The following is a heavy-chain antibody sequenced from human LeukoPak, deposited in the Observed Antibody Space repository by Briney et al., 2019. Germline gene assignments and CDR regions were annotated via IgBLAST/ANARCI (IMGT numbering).Heavy chain of an antibody. CDR3: TTDSGTYCSSTSCLNTH. V-gene: IGHV3-15*01. Sequence: GGSLRLSCAASGFTFSSYWMSWVRQAPGKGLEWVGRIKSKTDGGTTDYAAPVKGRFTISRDDSKNTLYLQMNSLKTEDTAVYYCTTDSGTYCSSTSCLNTHWGQGTLVTVSS. CDR2: IKSKTDGGTT. J-gene: IGHJ4*02. D-gene: IGHD2-2*01. CDR1: GFTFSSYW.